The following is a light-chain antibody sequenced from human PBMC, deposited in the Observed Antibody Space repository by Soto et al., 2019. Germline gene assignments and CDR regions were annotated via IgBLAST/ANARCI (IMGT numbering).Light chain of an antibody. Sequence: QSVLTQPASVSGSPGQSIAISCTGTSSDVGVYNVVSWYQHHPGKAPKLMIYDVSNRPSGVSNRFSGSKSGNTASLTISGVQAEDEAYYYCSSYTSSNTLWVFGGGTKVTVL. CDR1: SSDVGVYNV. J-gene: IGLJ3*02. V-gene: IGLV2-14*03. CDR3: SSYTSSNTLWV. CDR2: DVS.